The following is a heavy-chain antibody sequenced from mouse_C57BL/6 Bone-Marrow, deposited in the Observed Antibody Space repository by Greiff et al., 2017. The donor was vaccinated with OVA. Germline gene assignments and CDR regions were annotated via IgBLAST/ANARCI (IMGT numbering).Heavy chain of an antibody. CDR2: INPNNGGT. J-gene: IGHJ3*01. CDR1: GYTFTDYY. V-gene: IGHV1-26*01. D-gene: IGHD1-3*01. Sequence: EVQLQQSGPELVKPGASVKISCKASGYTFTDYYMNWVKQSHGKSLEWIGDINPNNGGTSYNQKFKGKATLTVDKSSSTAYIELRSLTSEDSAVYYCARSRGWTKPPWFAYWGQGTLVTVSA. CDR3: ARSRGWTKPPWFAY.